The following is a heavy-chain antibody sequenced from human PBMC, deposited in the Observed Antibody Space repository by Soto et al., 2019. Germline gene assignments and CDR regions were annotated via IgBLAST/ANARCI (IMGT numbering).Heavy chain of an antibody. CDR3: ARVPAGAPYYCGMDV. J-gene: IGHJ6*02. Sequence: SETLSLTSTVSGGSISSYYWIWIRHPPGEGLELIGDIYYSRSTNYNPSLKSRVTISVDTSKNRFALELSSVTAADTAVYYCARVPAGAPYYCGMDVWVHGTTVTVSS. CDR1: GGSISSYY. V-gene: IGHV4-59*13. D-gene: IGHD2-2*01. CDR2: IYYSRST.